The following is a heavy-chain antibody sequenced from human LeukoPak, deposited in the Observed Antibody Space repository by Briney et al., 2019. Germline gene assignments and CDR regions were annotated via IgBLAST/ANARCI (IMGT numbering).Heavy chain of an antibody. J-gene: IGHJ4*02. D-gene: IGHD3-16*01. V-gene: IGHV4-39*01. CDR2: IYYSGST. CDR3: ARRVTGKGMITFGGVMTHYDY. CDR1: GGSISSSSYY. Sequence: SETLSLTCTVSGGSISSSSYYWGWIRQPPGKGLEWIGSIYYSGSTYYNPSHKSRVTISVDTSKNQFSLKLSSVTAADTAVYYCARRVTGKGMITFGGVMTHYDYWGQGTLVTVSS.